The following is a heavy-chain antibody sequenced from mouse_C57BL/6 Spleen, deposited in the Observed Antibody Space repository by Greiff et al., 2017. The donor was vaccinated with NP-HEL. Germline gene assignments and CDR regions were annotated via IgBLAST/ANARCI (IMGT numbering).Heavy chain of an antibody. CDR1: GYTFTSYW. CDR3: ARFGYDRYFDV. CDR2: INPSNGGT. Sequence: QVHVKQSGTELVKPGASVKLSCKASGYTFTSYWMHWVKQRPGQGLEWIGNINPSNGGTNYNEKFKSKATLTVDKSSSTAYMQLSSLTSEDSAVYYCARFGYDRYFDVWGTGTTVTVSS. J-gene: IGHJ1*03. V-gene: IGHV1-53*01. D-gene: IGHD2-2*01.